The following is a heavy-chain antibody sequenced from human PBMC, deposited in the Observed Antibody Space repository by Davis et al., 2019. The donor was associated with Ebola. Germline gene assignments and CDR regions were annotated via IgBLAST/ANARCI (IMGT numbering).Heavy chain of an antibody. CDR1: GFTFSSYW. V-gene: IGHV3-7*04. D-gene: IGHD1-20*01. CDR2: IKQDGSEK. J-gene: IGHJ4*02. CDR3: ARGNWNSFDY. Sequence: GESLKISCAASGFTFSSYWMSWVRQAPGKGLEWVANIKQDGSEKYCVDSVKGRFTISRDNAKNSLYLQMNSLRAEDTAVYYCARGNWNSFDYWGQGTLVTVSS.